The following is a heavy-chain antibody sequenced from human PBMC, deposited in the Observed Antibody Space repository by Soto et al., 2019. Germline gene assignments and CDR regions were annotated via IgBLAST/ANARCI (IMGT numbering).Heavy chain of an antibody. CDR1: GFTFSSYG. V-gene: IGHV3-30*18. D-gene: IGHD3-22*01. J-gene: IGHJ6*02. CDR2: ISYDGSNK. Sequence: GGSLRLSCAASGFTFSSYGMHWVRQAPGKGLEWVAVISYDGSNKYYADSVKGRFTISRDNSKNTLYLQMNSLRAEDTAVYYCAKDSANYYDSSGYYPAYYGMDVGGQGTTVTVSS. CDR3: AKDSANYYDSSGYYPAYYGMDV.